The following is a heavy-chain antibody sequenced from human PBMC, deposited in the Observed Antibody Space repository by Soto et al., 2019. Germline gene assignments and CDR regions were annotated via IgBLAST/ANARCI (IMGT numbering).Heavy chain of an antibody. D-gene: IGHD3-22*01. CDR3: TTDPYSTMIEVRFDY. Sequence: EVHLVDSGGDLVKPGGSLRLSCAGSGFVFSNAWINWVRQAPGKGLEWVGRIKSKALGGTTDFAAPVRGRFAIIRDDSRNMAYMQMNSLNTEDTAVYYCTTDPYSTMIEVRFDYWGHGTPVTVSS. V-gene: IGHV3-15*07. CDR1: GFVFSNAW. CDR2: IKSKALGGTT. J-gene: IGHJ4*01.